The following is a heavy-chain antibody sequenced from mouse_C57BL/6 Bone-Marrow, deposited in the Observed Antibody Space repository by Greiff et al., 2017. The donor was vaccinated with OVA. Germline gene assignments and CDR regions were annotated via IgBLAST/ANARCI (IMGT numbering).Heavy chain of an antibody. Sequence: VMLVESDAELVKPGASVKISCKVSGYTFTDHTIHWMKQRPEQGLEWIGYIYPRDGSTKYNEKFKGKATLTADKSSSTAYMQLSSLTSEDSAVYYCARWRVVGAMDYWGQGTSVTVSS. J-gene: IGHJ4*01. CDR2: IYPRDGST. V-gene: IGHV1-78*01. D-gene: IGHD1-1*01. CDR1: GYTFTDHT. CDR3: ARWRVVGAMDY.